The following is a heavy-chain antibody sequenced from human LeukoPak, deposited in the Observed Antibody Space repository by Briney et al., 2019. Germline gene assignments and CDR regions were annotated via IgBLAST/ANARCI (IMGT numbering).Heavy chain of an antibody. V-gene: IGHV4-31*03. CDR2: IYYSGST. Sequence: SQTLSLTCTVSGCSISSGGYYWSWLRQHPGKGLEWIGYIYYSGSTYYNPSLKSRVTISVDTSKNQFSLKLSSVTAADTAVYYCARAFAGYCSGGSCYSGATKGYYYYGMDVWGQGTTVTVSS. J-gene: IGHJ6*02. CDR3: ARAFAGYCSGGSCYSGATKGYYYYGMDV. CDR1: GCSISSGGYY. D-gene: IGHD2-15*01.